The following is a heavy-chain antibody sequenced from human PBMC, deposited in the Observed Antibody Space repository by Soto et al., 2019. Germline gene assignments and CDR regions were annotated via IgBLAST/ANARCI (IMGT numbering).Heavy chain of an antibody. J-gene: IGHJ6*02. Sequence: ASVKVSCKASGYTFTSYYMHWVRQAPGQGLEWMGIINPSGGSTSYAQKFQGRVTMTRDTSTSTVYMELSSLRSEDTAVYYCASTSGWYARAYYYGMDVWGQGXTVTVSS. CDR1: GYTFTSYY. V-gene: IGHV1-46*03. D-gene: IGHD6-19*01. CDR2: INPSGGST. CDR3: ASTSGWYARAYYYGMDV.